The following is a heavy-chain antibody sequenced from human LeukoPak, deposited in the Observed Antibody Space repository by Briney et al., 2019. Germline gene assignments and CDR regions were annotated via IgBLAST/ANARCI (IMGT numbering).Heavy chain of an antibody. V-gene: IGHV3-66*01. CDR1: GFTVSNNY. J-gene: IGHJ4*02. D-gene: IGHD1-14*01. Sequence: GGSLRLSCAASGFTVSNNYMSWVRQAPGKGLEWVSVIYSGGGTYSADSVKGRFTISRDNSKNTLYLQVNSLKAEDTAVYYCAGGNRRGNPFDYWGQGTLVTVSS. CDR3: AGGNRRGNPFDY. CDR2: IYSGGGT.